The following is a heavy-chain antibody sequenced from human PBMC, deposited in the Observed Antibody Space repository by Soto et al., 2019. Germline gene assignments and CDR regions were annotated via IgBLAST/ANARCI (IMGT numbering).Heavy chain of an antibody. CDR2: VYYSGGA. CDR3: TRDGDGRMTTNPYYYYGMDV. V-gene: IGHV4-59*01. J-gene: IGHJ6*02. D-gene: IGHD2-21*02. CDR1: GGSISGYY. Sequence: SETLSLTCTVSGGSISGYYWSWIRQPPGKGLEWIGNVYYSGGAKYDPSVKRRVSISVDTSKNQFSLNLSSVTAADTAVYYCTRDGDGRMTTNPYYYYGMDVWGPGITVTVSS.